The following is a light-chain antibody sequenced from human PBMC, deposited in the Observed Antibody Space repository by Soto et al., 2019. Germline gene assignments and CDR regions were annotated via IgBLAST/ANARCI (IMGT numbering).Light chain of an antibody. V-gene: IGKV1-13*02. CDR2: DVS. CDR1: QDIRGA. Sequence: AIQVTQSPSSVSASVGDRVTITCRASQDIRGALAWYQQKPGKAPKLLIYDVSTFESGVPSRFSGSGSGTEFTLAISSLQPEDFGTYYCQQFNSYPITFGHGTRLEIK. CDR3: QQFNSYPIT. J-gene: IGKJ5*01.